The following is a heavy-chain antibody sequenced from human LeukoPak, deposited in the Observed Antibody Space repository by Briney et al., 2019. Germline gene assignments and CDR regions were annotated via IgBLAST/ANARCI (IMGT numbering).Heavy chain of an antibody. D-gene: IGHD3-3*01. CDR2: ISGSGGST. CDR1: GFTFSDYA. Sequence: GRSLRLSCAASGFTFSDYAMSWVRQAPGKGLEWVSAISGSGGSTYYADSVKGRFTISRDNSKNTLYLQMNSLRAEDTAVYYCATADYDFWSGYGMDVWGQGTTVTVSS. J-gene: IGHJ6*02. V-gene: IGHV3-23*01. CDR3: ATADYDFWSGYGMDV.